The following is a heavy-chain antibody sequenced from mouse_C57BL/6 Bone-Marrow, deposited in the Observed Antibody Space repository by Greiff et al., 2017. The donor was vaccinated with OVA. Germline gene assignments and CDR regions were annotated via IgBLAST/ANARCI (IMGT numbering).Heavy chain of an antibody. D-gene: IGHD2-2*01. J-gene: IGHJ2*01. V-gene: IGHV1-80*01. CDR2: IYPGGGST. Sequence: VLLLQSGAGLVQPGASVKLSCESPDYEFPSHCMYWVRQTPGKGLELVAAIYPGGGSTYYPGTFEGQATLTADKSSITAYMQLSSLTSEDSGVYLWARLEGDLLWLRRGDYWGQGTTLTVSS. CDR3: ARLEGDLLWLRRGDY. CDR1: DYEFPSHC.